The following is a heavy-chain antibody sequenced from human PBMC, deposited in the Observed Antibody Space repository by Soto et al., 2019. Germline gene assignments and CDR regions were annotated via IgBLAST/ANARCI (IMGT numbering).Heavy chain of an antibody. V-gene: IGHV4-39*01. CDR1: GGSISSSSYY. Sequence: PSETLSLTCTVSGGSISSSSYYWGWIRQPPGKGLEWIGSIYYSGSTYYNPSLKSRVTISVDTSKNQFSLKLSSVTAADTAVYYCARTGAWFEIFGVVVNWFDPWGQGTLVTVS. CDR2: IYYSGST. CDR3: ARTGAWFEIFGVVVNWFDP. D-gene: IGHD3-3*01. J-gene: IGHJ5*02.